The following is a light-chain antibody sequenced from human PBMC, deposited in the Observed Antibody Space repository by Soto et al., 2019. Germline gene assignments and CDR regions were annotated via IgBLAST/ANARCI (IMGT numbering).Light chain of an antibody. J-gene: IGKJ5*01. CDR2: DSS. CDR3: KQRKNGPPIT. Sequence: EIELTQSPATLSLSPGETATLSCRASQNVDKFLAWYQQRPGQPPRLLIFDSSNRATGVPVRFSGSGSGTVFPLTIGNLEPEDSGVYSCKQRKNGPPITFGQGTRLEIK. V-gene: IGKV3-11*01. CDR1: QNVDKF.